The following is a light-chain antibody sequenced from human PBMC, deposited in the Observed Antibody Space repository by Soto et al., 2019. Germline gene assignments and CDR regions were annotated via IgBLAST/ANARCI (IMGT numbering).Light chain of an antibody. Sequence: DIVMTQSPATLSVSPGERATLSCRASQSVSSSYLAWYQQKPGQAPRLLIYGASSRATGIPDRFSGSGSGTDFTLTISRLEPEDFAVYYCQQYGSSPTFGQGTKVDIK. CDR3: QQYGSSPT. CDR1: QSVSSSY. V-gene: IGKV3-20*01. CDR2: GAS. J-gene: IGKJ1*01.